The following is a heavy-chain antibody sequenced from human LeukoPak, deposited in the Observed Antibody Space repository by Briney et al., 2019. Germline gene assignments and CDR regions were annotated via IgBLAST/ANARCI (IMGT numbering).Heavy chain of an antibody. CDR3: ARGPSGYHNI. J-gene: IGHJ4*02. Sequence: SGGSLRLSCAASGFTFSSYEMNWVRQAPGKGLEWVSLIYSGGSTNYADSVKGRFTISRDSSKNTLYLQMNSLRAEDTAVYYCARGPSGYHNIGGQGTLVTVSS. V-gene: IGHV3-66*01. CDR2: IYSGGST. D-gene: IGHD5-12*01. CDR1: GFTFSSYE.